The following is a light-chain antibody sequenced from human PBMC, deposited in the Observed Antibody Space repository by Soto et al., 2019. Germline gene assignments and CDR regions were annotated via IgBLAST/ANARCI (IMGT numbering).Light chain of an antibody. CDR2: GAS. V-gene: IGKV3-20*01. CDR3: HQYGSSPST. J-gene: IGKJ1*01. Sequence: LSQSPGALSLPPEEKTTLSCRASQSVSSSYLAWYQQKPGQAPRLLIYGASSRATGIPDRISGSGSGTDFTLTISRLEPEDFAVYYCHQYGSSPSTFGQGTNV. CDR1: QSVSSSY.